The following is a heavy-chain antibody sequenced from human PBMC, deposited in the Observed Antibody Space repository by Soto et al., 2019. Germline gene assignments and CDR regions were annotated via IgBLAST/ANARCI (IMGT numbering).Heavy chain of an antibody. CDR1: GGSFSAYY. CDR3: ARGSVDTVDSSGFYDY. CDR2: INHSGGT. D-gene: IGHD3-22*01. J-gene: IGHJ4*02. Sequence: SETLSLTCAVYGGSFSAYYWSWIRQPPGKGLEWIGEINHSGGTSYNPSLKRRVTISVDTSKSQFSLKLTSVTAADRAVYYCARGSVDTVDSSGFYDYWGQGTPVTVSS. V-gene: IGHV4-34*01.